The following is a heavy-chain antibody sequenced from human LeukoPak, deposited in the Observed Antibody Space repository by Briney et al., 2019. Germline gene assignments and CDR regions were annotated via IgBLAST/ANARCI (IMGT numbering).Heavy chain of an antibody. CDR2: IYYTGST. CDR3: ARDLRGPAFAMYYFDY. J-gene: IGHJ4*02. Sequence: TLSETLSLTCAVSGGSISGYFWSWSRQPPGKGLEWIGYIYYTGSTIYNPSLRSRVTMSVDVSKNQFSLDLTSVTAADTAVYYCARDLRGPAFAMYYFDYWGQGTLVTVSS. CDR1: GGSISGYF. V-gene: IGHV4-59*12. D-gene: IGHD2-2*01.